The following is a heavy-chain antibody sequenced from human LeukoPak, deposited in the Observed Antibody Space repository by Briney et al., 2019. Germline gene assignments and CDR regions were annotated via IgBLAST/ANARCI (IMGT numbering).Heavy chain of an antibody. CDR2: MNPNSGNT. V-gene: IGHV1-8*02. Sequence: ASVKVSCKASGYTFTSYDINWVRQATGQGLEWMGWMNPNSGNTGYAQKLQGRVTMTTDTSTSTAYMELRSLRSDDTAVYYCARDTPYYGSGSSDYWGQGTLVTVSS. CDR1: GYTFTSYD. D-gene: IGHD3-10*01. CDR3: ARDTPYYGSGSSDY. J-gene: IGHJ4*02.